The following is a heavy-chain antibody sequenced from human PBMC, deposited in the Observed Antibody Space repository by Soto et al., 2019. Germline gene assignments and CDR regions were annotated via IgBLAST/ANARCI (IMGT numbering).Heavy chain of an antibody. CDR1: SASITSYY. CDR2: IYHTRVT. Sequence: SETLSLTCTVCSASITSYYWSWFRQPPGQGLESLGYIYHTRVTNSNPSLRGRLSISIDTAKNQFSLKLSSVTSADTAIYYCARTARGPDFWGPGILVTVSS. D-gene: IGHD2-21*02. J-gene: IGHJ4*02. CDR3: ARTARGPDF. V-gene: IGHV4-59*01.